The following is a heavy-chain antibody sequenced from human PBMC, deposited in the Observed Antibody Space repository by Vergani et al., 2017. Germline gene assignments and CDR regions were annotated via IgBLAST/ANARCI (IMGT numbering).Heavy chain of an antibody. D-gene: IGHD3-10*01. J-gene: IGHJ4*02. Sequence: QVQLVQSGAEVKKPGASVKVSCKASGYTFTSYGISWVRQAPGQGLEWMGWISAYNGNTNYAQKLQGRVTMTTDTSTSTAYMELRSLRSDDTAVYYCARDLITMVRGVIKKVGAHPGYWGQGTLVTVS. CDR2: ISAYNGNT. V-gene: IGHV1-18*04. CDR1: GYTFTSYG. CDR3: ARDLITMVRGVIKKVGAHPGY.